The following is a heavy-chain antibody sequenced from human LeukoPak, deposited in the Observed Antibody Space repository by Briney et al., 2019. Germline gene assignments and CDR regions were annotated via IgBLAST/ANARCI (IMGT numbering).Heavy chain of an antibody. D-gene: IGHD3-10*02. Sequence: PGGSLRLSCAASGFTFSSYGMHWVRQAPGKGLEWVAFTRYDGSNKYYADSVKGRFTISRDNSKNTLYLQMNSLRAEDTAVYYCAKAQTMSPASWFDPWGQGTLVTVSS. CDR2: TRYDGSNK. J-gene: IGHJ5*02. CDR3: AKAQTMSPASWFDP. CDR1: GFTFSSYG. V-gene: IGHV3-30*02.